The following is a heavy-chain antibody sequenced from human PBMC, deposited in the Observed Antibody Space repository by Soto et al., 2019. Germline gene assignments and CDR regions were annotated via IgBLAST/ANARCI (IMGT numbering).Heavy chain of an antibody. D-gene: IGHD3-10*01. CDR3: ARDFGSGSSYGMDV. J-gene: IGHJ6*02. CDR2: ISSSSSYI. CDR1: GFTFSSYS. Sequence: GGSLRLSCAASGFTFSSYSMNWVRQAPGKGLEWVSSISSSSSYIYYADSVKGRFTISRDNAKNPLYLQMNSLRAEDTAVYYCARDFGSGSSYGMDVWGQGTTVTVSS. V-gene: IGHV3-21*01.